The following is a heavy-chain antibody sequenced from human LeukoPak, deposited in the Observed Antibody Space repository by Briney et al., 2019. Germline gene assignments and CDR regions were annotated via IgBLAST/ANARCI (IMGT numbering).Heavy chain of an antibody. CDR3: ARSVVTLYWYFDL. D-gene: IGHD4-23*01. V-gene: IGHV4-59*01. J-gene: IGHJ2*01. Sequence: NPSETLSLTCTVSGGSISGYYYNWIRQPPGKGLEWIGYIYYSGSTNYNPSLKSRVTISPDTSKNQFSLKLSSVTTADTAVYYCARSVVTLYWYFDLWGRGTLVTVSS. CDR1: GGSISGYY. CDR2: IYYSGST.